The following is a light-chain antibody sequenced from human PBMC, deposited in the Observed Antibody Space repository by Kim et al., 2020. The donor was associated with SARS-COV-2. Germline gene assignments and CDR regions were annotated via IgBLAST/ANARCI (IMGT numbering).Light chain of an antibody. CDR1: QSVTSSH. J-gene: IGKJ2*01. V-gene: IGKV3-20*01. CDR2: GAS. CDR3: QQYGSSPLT. Sequence: LSPVERATLSCRASQSVTSSHLGWYQQKPGQAPRLLSYGASTRATGIPDRCSGSGSGTDFTLTISRVEPEDFAVYHCQQYGSSPLTFGQGTKLEI.